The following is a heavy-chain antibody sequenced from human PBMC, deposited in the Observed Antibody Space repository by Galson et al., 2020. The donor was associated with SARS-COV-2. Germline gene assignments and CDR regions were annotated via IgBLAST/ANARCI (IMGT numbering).Heavy chain of an antibody. CDR2: FDPEDGET. J-gene: IGHJ6*02. V-gene: IGHV1-24*01. CDR3: ATVNETYYYYGMDV. CDR1: GYTLTELS. Sequence: ASVKVSCKVSGYTLTELSMHWVRQAPGKGLEWMGGFDPEDGETIYAQKFLGRVTMTEDTSTDTAYMELSSLRSEDTAVYYCATVNETYYYYGMDVWGQGTTVTVSS.